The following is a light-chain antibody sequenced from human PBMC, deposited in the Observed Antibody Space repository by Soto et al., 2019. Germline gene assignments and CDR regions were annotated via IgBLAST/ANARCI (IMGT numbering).Light chain of an antibody. CDR3: QQYGSSGT. CDR1: QYVGTR. V-gene: IGKV3-20*01. CDR2: GAS. J-gene: IGKJ1*01. Sequence: EIVLTQSPGTLSLSPGERATLSFRASQYVGTRLAWYQHKPGQAPRLLIYGASNRATGIPDRFSGSGSGTDFTLTISRLEPEDFAVYYCQQYGSSGTFDQGTKVDIK.